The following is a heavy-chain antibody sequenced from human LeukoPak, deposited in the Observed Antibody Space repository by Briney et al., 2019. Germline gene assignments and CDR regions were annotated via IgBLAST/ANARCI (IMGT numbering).Heavy chain of an antibody. CDR3: AKDLTPDGLYELDP. CDR2: IIGNGRDI. CDR1: GFSFSIYA. V-gene: IGHV3-23*01. Sequence: GGSLRLSCAASGFSFSIYAMNWVRQAPGKGLEGVSLIIGNGRDIRYADSVKGRFTISRDNSKNILYLQMNSLRAEDTAVYFCAKDLTPDGLYELDPWGQGTLVTVSS. D-gene: IGHD5/OR15-5a*01. J-gene: IGHJ5*02.